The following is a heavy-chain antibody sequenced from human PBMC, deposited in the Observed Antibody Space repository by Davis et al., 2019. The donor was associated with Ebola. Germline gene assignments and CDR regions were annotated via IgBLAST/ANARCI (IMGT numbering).Heavy chain of an antibody. D-gene: IGHD1-26*01. CDR1: GGTFSSYA. Sequence: AASVQVSCKASGGTFSSYAISWVRQAPGQGLEWMGRIIPILGIANYAQKFQGRVTITADKSTSTAYMELSSLRSEDTAVYYCARGVVGATNWFDPWGQGTLVTVSS. CDR3: ARGVVGATNWFDP. V-gene: IGHV1-69*04. J-gene: IGHJ5*02. CDR2: IIPILGIA.